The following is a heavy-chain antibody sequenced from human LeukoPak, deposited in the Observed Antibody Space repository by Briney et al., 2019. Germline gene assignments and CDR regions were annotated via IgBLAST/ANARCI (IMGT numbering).Heavy chain of an antibody. CDR1: GGSFSGYY. CDR3: ARGRISYYYYYYMDV. CDR2: INQSGST. V-gene: IGHV4-34*01. Sequence: SETLSLTCAVYGGSFSGYYWSWIRQPPGKGLEWIGEINQSGSTNYNPSLKSRVTISVDTSKNQFSLKLSSVTAADTAVYYCARGRISYYYYYYMDVWGKGTTVTVSS. J-gene: IGHJ6*03.